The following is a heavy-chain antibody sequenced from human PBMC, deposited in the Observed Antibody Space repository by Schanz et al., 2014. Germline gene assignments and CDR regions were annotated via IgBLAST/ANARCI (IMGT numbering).Heavy chain of an antibody. CDR1: GFTFISYD. D-gene: IGHD6-13*01. CDR2: IRYDGRNK. V-gene: IGHV3-33*06. J-gene: IGHJ4*02. CDR3: AKGRGSWGYFFDY. Sequence: QAQLVESGGGVVQPGRSLRLSCVASGFTFISYDIHWVRQAPGKGLEWVAVIRYDGRNKNFVESVKGRFTISRDNSKNTLYLQMNSLRAEDTAVYYCAKGRGSWGYFFDYWGQGTLVTVSS.